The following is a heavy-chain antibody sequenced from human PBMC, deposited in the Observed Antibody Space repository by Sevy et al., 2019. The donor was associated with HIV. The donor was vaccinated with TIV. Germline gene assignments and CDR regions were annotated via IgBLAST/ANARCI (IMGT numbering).Heavy chain of an antibody. D-gene: IGHD5-18*01. CDR1: GFSFGTYS. J-gene: IGHJ4*02. CDR2: IWYDGTRQ. Sequence: GGSLRLSCAGSGFSFGTYSMHWVRQAPGKGLEWVAVIWYDGTRQSYADSVKGRVTISRDKAKNTMYLDMNALRPEDKAVYYCASGPDTEISLHDVPRSFAWTFRGKSFDYWGQGTLVTVSS. CDR3: ASGPDTEISLHDVPRSFAWTFRGKSFDY. V-gene: IGHV3-30*04.